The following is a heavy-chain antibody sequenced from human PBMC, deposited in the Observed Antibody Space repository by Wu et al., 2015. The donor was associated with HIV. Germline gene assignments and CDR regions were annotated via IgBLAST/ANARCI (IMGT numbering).Heavy chain of an antibody. CDR2: ISAYNGNT. Sequence: QVQLVQSGAEVKKPGASVKVSCKASGYTFTSYDINWVRQAPGQGLEWMGWISAYNGNTNYAQKLQGRVTMTTDTSTSTAYMELRSLRSDDTAVYYCARAVPGIAVAGDNWFRPLGPGNPGHRLL. D-gene: IGHD6-19*01. J-gene: IGHJ5*02. CDR1: GYTFTSYD. V-gene: IGHV1-18*01. CDR3: ARAVPGIAVAGDNWFRP.